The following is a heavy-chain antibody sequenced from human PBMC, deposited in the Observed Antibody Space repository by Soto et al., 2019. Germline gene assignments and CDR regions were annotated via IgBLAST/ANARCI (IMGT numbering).Heavy chain of an antibody. Sequence: QVQLQQWGAGLLKPSETLSLTCAVYGGSFSGYYWSWIRQPPGKGLEWIGEINHSGSTNYKPSLKSRVTISVDTSKNQFSLKLSSVTAADTAVYYCARSGLAASRGAFDIWGQGTMVTVSS. CDR3: ARSGLAASRGAFDI. D-gene: IGHD6-6*01. CDR2: INHSGST. V-gene: IGHV4-34*01. J-gene: IGHJ3*02. CDR1: GGSFSGYY.